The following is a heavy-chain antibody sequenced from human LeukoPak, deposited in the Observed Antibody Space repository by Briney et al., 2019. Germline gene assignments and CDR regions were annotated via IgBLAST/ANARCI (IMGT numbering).Heavy chain of an antibody. D-gene: IGHD5-18*01. V-gene: IGHV1-18*01. CDR3: ARVRVVRGYSYGYRGGFSDY. CDR2: ISAYNGNT. CDR1: GYTFTSYG. Sequence: ASVKVSCKASGYTFTSYGISWVRQAPGQGLEWMGWISAYNGNTNYAQKLQGRVTMTTDTSTSTAYMELRSLRSDDTAVYYCARVRVVRGYSYGYRGGFSDYWGQGTLVTVSP. J-gene: IGHJ4*02.